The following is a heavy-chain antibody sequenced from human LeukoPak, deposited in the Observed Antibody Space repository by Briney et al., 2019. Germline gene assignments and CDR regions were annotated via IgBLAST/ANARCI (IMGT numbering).Heavy chain of an antibody. J-gene: IGHJ4*02. V-gene: IGHV4-39*01. D-gene: IGHD5-12*01. CDR3: ARQIGYSGYDYFFWFGHERQFDY. CDR1: GGSISSSSYY. CDR2: IYYSGST. Sequence: SETLSLTCTVSGGSISSSSYYWGWIRQPPGKGLEWIGSIYYSGSTYYNPSLKSRVTISVDTSKNQFSLKLSSVTAADTAVYYCARQIGYSGYDYFFWFGHERQFDYWGQGTLVTVSS.